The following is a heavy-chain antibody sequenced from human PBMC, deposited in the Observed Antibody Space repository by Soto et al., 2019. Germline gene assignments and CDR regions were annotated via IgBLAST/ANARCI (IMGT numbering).Heavy chain of an antibody. V-gene: IGHV1-69*06. CDR3: ARDSYSSSSGYYGMDV. D-gene: IGHD6-6*01. Sequence: SVEVSCQASGGTFLSYAIRLLLQAPVQGLEWMGGIIPIFGTANYAQKFQGRVTITADKSTSTAYMELSSLRSEDTAVYYCARDSYSSSSGYYGMDVWGQGTTVTVSS. CDR1: GGTFLSYA. CDR2: IIPIFGTA. J-gene: IGHJ6*02.